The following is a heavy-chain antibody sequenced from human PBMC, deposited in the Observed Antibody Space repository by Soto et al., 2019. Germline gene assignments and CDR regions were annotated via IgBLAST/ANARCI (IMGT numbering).Heavy chain of an antibody. V-gene: IGHV4-59*08. CDR3: ARLPNSGRNPPFDS. Sequence: QVQLQESGPRLVKPSETLSLTCTVSGDSIGSHYWSWVRQSPGKGLECIGYIHYSGITIYNPSLKGRVTLSLDTSKNQFSLKLTPVTAADTAVYYCARLPNSGRNPPFDSWGQGTLVTVSS. CDR1: GDSIGSHY. J-gene: IGHJ4*02. CDR2: IHYSGIT. D-gene: IGHD1-26*01.